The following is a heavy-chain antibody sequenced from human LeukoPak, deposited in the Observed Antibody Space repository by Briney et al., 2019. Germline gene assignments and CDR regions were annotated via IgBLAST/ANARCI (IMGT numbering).Heavy chain of an antibody. CDR3: ARVLSVSYCDS. D-gene: IGHD2/OR15-2a*01. CDR2: IGGSAGRT. V-gene: IGHV3-23*01. CDR1: GFTFTNYA. J-gene: IGHJ4*02. Sequence: GGSLRLSCTASGFTFTNYAMGWVRQAPGKGLEWVSSIGGSAGRTFYADSVKGRFTISRDNSKNTLYLQMNSLRGEDTAVYYCARVLSVSYCDSWGQGTLVTVSS.